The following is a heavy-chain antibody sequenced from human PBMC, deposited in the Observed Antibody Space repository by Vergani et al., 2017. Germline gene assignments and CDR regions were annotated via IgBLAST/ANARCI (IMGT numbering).Heavy chain of an antibody. Sequence: EVQLVESGGGLVQPGRSLRLSCAASGFTFDDYAMHWVRQAPGKGLEWVSGISWNSGSIGYADSVKGRFTISRDNAKNSLYLQMNSLRAEDTALYYCAKGYYYGSGSYLNWFDPWGQGTLVTVSS. CDR3: AKGYYYGSGSYLNWFDP. V-gene: IGHV3-9*01. CDR2: ISWNSGSI. D-gene: IGHD3-10*01. J-gene: IGHJ5*02. CDR1: GFTFDDYA.